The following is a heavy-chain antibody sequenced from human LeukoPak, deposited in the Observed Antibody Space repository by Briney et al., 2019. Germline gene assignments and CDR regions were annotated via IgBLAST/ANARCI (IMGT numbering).Heavy chain of an antibody. V-gene: IGHV4-59*01. CDR2: IYYGGST. D-gene: IGHD3-10*01. CDR1: GGSISSYY. J-gene: IGHJ6*02. CDR3: ARDWLYGPLYYYYYGMDV. Sequence: PSETLSLTCTVSGGSISSYYWSWIRQPPGKGLEWIGYIYYGGSTNYNPSLKSRVTISVDTSKNQFSLKLSSVTAADTAVYYCARDWLYGPLYYYYYGMDVWGQGTTVTVSS.